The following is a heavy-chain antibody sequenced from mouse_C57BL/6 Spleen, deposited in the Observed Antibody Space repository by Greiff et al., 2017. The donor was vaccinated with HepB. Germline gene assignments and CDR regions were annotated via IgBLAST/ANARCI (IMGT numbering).Heavy chain of an antibody. D-gene: IGHD1-1*01. CDR2: INYDGSST. J-gene: IGHJ2*01. CDR1: GFTFSDYY. Sequence: EVKLVESEGGLVQPGSSMKLSCTASGFTFSDYYMAWVRQVPEKGLEWVANINYDGSSTYYLDSLKSRFIISRDNAKNILYLQMSSLKSEDTATYYCAREVDYYGSFDYWGQGTTLTVSS. CDR3: AREVDYYGSFDY. V-gene: IGHV5-16*01.